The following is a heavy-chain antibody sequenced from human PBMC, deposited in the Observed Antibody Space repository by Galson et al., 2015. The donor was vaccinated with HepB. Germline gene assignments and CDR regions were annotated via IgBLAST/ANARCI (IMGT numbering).Heavy chain of an antibody. CDR3: AKESWGVVPAAVGYYYYGMDV. CDR2: ISGSGGST. J-gene: IGHJ6*02. D-gene: IGHD2-2*01. CDR1: GFTFSSYA. Sequence: SLRLSCAASGFTFSSYAMSWVRQAPGKGLEWVSAISGSGGSTYYADSVKGRFTISRDNSKNTLYLQMNSLRAEDTAVYYCAKESWGVVPAAVGYYYYGMDVWGQGTTVTVSS. V-gene: IGHV3-23*01.